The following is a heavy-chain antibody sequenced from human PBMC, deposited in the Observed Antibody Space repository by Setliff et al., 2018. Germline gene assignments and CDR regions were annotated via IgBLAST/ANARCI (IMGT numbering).Heavy chain of an antibody. D-gene: IGHD3-3*01. J-gene: IGHJ4*02. CDR2: IYYSGST. Sequence: SETLSLTCTVSGGSISSSSYYWGWIRQPPGKGLEWIGSIYYSGSTNYNPSLKSRVTISVDTSKNQFSLKLSSVTAADTAVYYCARVSMYYNFWSGYYGERGEYFDYWGQGTLVTVSS. CDR3: ARVSMYYNFWSGYYGERGEYFDY. CDR1: GGSISSSSYY. V-gene: IGHV4-39*07.